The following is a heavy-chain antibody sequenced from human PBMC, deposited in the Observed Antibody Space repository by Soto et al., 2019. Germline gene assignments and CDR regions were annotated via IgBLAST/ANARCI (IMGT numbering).Heavy chain of an antibody. V-gene: IGHV4-39*01. J-gene: IGHJ4*02. Sequence: SWIRQPPGRGPEWIGSIYYSGNTYYKPSLKSRVSISIDTSRNQFSLKLTSVTAADTGVYYCASSSPFHYWGPGILVTVPQ. CDR3: ASSSPFHY. D-gene: IGHD6-6*01. CDR2: IYYSGNT.